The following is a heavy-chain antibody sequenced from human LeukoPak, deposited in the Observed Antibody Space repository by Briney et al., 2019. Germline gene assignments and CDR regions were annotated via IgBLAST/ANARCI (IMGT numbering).Heavy chain of an antibody. CDR3: ARRDCSSGSCYLDY. J-gene: IGHJ4*02. Sequence: GGSLRLSCAASGFTFSSYWMNWVRQAPGKGLVWVSRINNDGSNTDSADSVKGRFTISRDNAKDTLYLQMNSLRVEDTAVYYCARRDCSSGSCYLDYWGQGTLVTVSS. CDR2: INNDGSNT. V-gene: IGHV3-74*01. D-gene: IGHD2-15*01. CDR1: GFTFSSYW.